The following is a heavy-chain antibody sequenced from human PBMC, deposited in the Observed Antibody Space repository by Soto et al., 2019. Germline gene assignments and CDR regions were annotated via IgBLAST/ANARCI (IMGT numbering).Heavy chain of an antibody. CDR1: GFTFSSYG. J-gene: IGHJ5*02. D-gene: IGHD6-13*01. CDR3: AKDPTEVATAPNWFDP. CDR2: ISYDGSNK. V-gene: IGHV3-30*18. Sequence: GGSLRLSCAASGFTFSSYGMHWVRQAPGKGLEWVAVISYDGSNKYYADSVKGRFTISRDNSKNTLYLQMNSLRAEDTAVYYCAKDPTEVATAPNWFDPWGQGTLVTVSS.